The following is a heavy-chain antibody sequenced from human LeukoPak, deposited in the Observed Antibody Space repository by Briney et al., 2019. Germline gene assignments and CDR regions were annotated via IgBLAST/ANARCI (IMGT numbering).Heavy chain of an antibody. CDR1: GYTFTSYG. D-gene: IGHD4/OR15-4a*01. CDR3: ARVASSYYAAPFDI. V-gene: IGHV1-18*01. J-gene: IGHJ3*02. Sequence: ASVKVSCKASGYTFTSYGISWVRQAPGQGLEWMGWISAYNGNTNYAQKFQGRVTMTRDMSTSTVYMELSSLRSEDTAVYYCARVASSYYAAPFDIWGQGTMVTVSS. CDR2: ISAYNGNT.